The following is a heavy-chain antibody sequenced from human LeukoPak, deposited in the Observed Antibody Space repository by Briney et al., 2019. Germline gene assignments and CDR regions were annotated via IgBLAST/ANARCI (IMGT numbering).Heavy chain of an antibody. V-gene: IGHV3-30-3*01. J-gene: IGHJ4*02. CDR3: YGYCSSTSCSPFFDY. D-gene: IGHD2-2*01. CDR2: ISYDGSNK. Sequence: GGSLRLSCAASGFTFSSYAMHWVRQAPGKGLEWVAVISYDGSNKYYADSVKGRFTISRDNSKNTLYLQMNSLRAEDTAVYYCYGYCSSTSCSPFFDYWGQGTLVTVS. CDR1: GFTFSSYA.